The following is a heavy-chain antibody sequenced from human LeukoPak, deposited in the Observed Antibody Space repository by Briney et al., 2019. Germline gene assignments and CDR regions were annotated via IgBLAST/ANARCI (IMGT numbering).Heavy chain of an antibody. CDR1: GFTFSSYD. CDR3: AKDSSEYSGSSPFDY. CDR2: ISYDGSDK. Sequence: GRSLRLSCAASGFTFSSYDMHWVRQAPGKGLEWVAVISYDGSDKYYTDSVKGRFTISGDNSKNTLYLQMDSLRAEDTAVYYCAKDSSEYSGSSPFDYWGQGTLVTVSS. V-gene: IGHV3-30*18. J-gene: IGHJ4*02. D-gene: IGHD1-26*01.